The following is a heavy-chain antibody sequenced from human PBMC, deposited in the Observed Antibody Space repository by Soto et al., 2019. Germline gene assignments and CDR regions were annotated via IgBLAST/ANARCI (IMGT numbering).Heavy chain of an antibody. CDR3: ARLGRSGPDIVVVVAAPSNWFDP. D-gene: IGHD2-15*01. Sequence: SETLSLTCAVYGGSFSGYYWSWIRQPPGKGLEWIGEINHSGSTNYNPSLKSRVTISVDTSKNQFSLKLSSVTPADTAVYYCARLGRSGPDIVVVVAAPSNWFDPWGQGTLVTVSS. J-gene: IGHJ5*02. CDR1: GGSFSGYY. V-gene: IGHV4-34*01. CDR2: INHSGST.